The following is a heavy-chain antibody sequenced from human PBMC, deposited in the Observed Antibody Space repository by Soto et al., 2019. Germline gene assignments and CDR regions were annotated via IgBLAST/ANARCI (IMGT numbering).Heavy chain of an antibody. CDR3: ARGYCSGGSCYRY. CDR2: IYYSGST. J-gene: IGHJ4*02. Sequence: SETLSLTCTVSGGSISSSSYYWGWIRQPPGKGLEWIGSIYYSGSTYYNPSLKSRVTISVDTSKNQFSLKLSSVTAADAAVYYCARGYCSGGSCYRYWGQGSQVTV. CDR1: GGSISSSSYY. D-gene: IGHD2-15*01. V-gene: IGHV4-39*01.